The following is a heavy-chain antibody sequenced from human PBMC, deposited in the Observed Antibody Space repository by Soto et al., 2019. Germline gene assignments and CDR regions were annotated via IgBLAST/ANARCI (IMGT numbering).Heavy chain of an antibody. CDR1: GGTFSSYA. V-gene: IGHV1-69*12. CDR3: ARTTTVTTDHNWFDP. D-gene: IGHD4-17*01. Sequence: QVQLVQSGAEVKKPGSSVKVSCKASGGTFSSYAISWVRQAPGQGLEWMGGIIPIFGTANYAQKFLGRVTITADESSSTVYMELSSLRSEDTAVYYCARTTTVTTDHNWFDPWGQGTLVTVSS. CDR2: IIPIFGTA. J-gene: IGHJ5*02.